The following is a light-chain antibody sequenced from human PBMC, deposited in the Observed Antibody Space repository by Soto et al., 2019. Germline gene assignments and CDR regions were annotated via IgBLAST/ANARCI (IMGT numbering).Light chain of an antibody. V-gene: IGLV2-11*01. CDR2: DVN. CDR3: FSYAGSSTLI. Sequence: QSALTQPRSVSGSPGQSVTISCTGTSSDIGGYDYVSWYQQHPGKAPQFMIYDVNKRPSGVSDRFSGSKSGNTASLTISGLKADDGVYYYCFSYAGSSTLIFGGGTKVTVL. J-gene: IGLJ2*01. CDR1: SSDIGGYDY.